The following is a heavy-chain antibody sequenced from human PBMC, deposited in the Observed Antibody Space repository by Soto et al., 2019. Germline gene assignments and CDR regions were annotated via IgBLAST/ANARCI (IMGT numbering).Heavy chain of an antibody. CDR2: IGGSNL. CDR1: GFSFSDYT. V-gene: IGHV3-48*04. D-gene: IGHD7-27*01. J-gene: IGHJ4*02. CDR3: ARDWSWAFDH. Sequence: EVQLVESGGGLVQPGGSLRLSCVASGFSFSDYTMNWVRQAPGKGLEWVSYIGGSNLYYADSVKGRFTISRDNAKNSLYLQMNSLRAEDTAVYYCARDWSWAFDHWGRGSLVTVSS.